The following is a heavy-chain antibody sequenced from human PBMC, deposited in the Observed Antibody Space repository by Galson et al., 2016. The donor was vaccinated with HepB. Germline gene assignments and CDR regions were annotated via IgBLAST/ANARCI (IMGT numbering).Heavy chain of an antibody. J-gene: IGHJ4*02. CDR2: IDDTGRT. Sequence: TLSLTCAVSGGSISSGGYFWNWIRQHPGKGLEWIGYIDDTGRTHQNPPLNSRVTLSLDTSKNQFFLKLTSVTAADTAVYFCARAGTLTTYWFYFDCWGQGNLVTVSS. CDR1: GGSISSGGYF. V-gene: IGHV4-31*11. D-gene: IGHD2/OR15-2a*01. CDR3: ARAGTLTTYWFYFDC.